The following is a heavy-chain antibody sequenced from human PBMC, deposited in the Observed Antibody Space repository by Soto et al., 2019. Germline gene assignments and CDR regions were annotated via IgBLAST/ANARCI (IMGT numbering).Heavy chain of an antibody. CDR1: GGSISNYY. V-gene: IGHV4-59*01. CDR2: VYYRGTT. CDR3: TRAPSAYSRGYGMDV. Sequence: ETLSLTCTVSGGSISNYYWSWIRQPPGKGLEWIGYVYYRGTTNYNPSLKSRVTISVDTSKNQFSLKMNSVTAADTAVYFCTRAPSAYSRGYGMDVWGQGTTVTVSS. D-gene: IGHD5-18*01. J-gene: IGHJ6*02.